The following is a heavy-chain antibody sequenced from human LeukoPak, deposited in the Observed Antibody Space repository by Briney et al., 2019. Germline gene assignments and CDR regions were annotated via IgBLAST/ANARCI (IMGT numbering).Heavy chain of an antibody. J-gene: IGHJ4*02. V-gene: IGHV3-7*03. CDR2: LNLDGSDK. CDR1: GFTFSESW. Sequence: GGSLRLSCVVSGFTFSESWMSWVRQAPGKGLGWVASLNLDGSDKYYVDSVKGRFTISRDNAKNSLYLQMDSLRVEDTAVYYCAKGKRYPDYWGQGSLVTVSS. CDR3: AKGKRYPDY. D-gene: IGHD1-1*01.